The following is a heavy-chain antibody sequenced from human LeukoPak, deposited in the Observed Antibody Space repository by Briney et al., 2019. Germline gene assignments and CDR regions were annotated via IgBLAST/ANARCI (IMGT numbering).Heavy chain of an antibody. J-gene: IGHJ4*02. D-gene: IGHD3/OR15-3a*01. CDR2: IYYSGNT. V-gene: IGHV4-59*01. Sequence: PSETLSLTCAVSGGSISSYYWSWIRQPPGRGLEWVGYIYYSGNTNHNPSLKSRVTISVDMSKNQFSLKLTSVTAADTAVYYCARRTGYYDGFDYWGQGTLATVSS. CDR1: GGSISSYY. CDR3: ARRTGYYDGFDY.